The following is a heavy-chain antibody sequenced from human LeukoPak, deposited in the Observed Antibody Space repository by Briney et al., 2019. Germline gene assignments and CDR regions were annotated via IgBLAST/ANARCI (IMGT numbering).Heavy chain of an antibody. D-gene: IGHD6-25*01. J-gene: IGHJ4*02. CDR1: GDSIGSDDYY. Sequence: SQTLSLTCTVSGDSIGSDDYYWGWIRQPPGKGLEWIGYIYYTARTYYNPSLKSRISLSVDTSKNQFSLKLSSVTAADTAMYYCARGRRSGETAIRDWGQGTLVTVSS. CDR3: ARGRRSGETAIRD. CDR2: IYYTART. V-gene: IGHV4-30-4*01.